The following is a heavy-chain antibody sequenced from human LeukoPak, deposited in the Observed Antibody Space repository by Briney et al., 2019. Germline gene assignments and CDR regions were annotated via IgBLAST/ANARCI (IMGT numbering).Heavy chain of an antibody. CDR1: GYRFTSYG. D-gene: IGHD2-15*01. J-gene: IGHJ5*02. CDR3: AREGYCSGGICYSTMNWFDP. Sequence: ASVKVSCKASGYRFTSYGITWVRQAPGQGLEWMGWISAYNGNTNYAQKVQGRVTLTTDTSTSTAYMELRSLRSVDTAVYYCAREGYCSGGICYSTMNWFDPWGQGTLVTVSS. CDR2: ISAYNGNT. V-gene: IGHV1-18*01.